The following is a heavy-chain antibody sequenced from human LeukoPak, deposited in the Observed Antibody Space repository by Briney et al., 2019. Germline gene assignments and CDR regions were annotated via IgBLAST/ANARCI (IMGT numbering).Heavy chain of an antibody. CDR2: IYYSGST. J-gene: IGHJ4*02. CDR3: ARGLGQVTTGEWGYYFDY. Sequence: SETLSLTCTVSGGSISSYYWSWIQQPPGKGLEWIGYIYYSGSTNYNPSLKSRVTISVDTSKNQFSLKLSSVTAADTAVYYCARGLGQVTTGEWGYYFDYWGQGTLVTVSS. V-gene: IGHV4-59*01. D-gene: IGHD4-17*01. CDR1: GGSISSYY.